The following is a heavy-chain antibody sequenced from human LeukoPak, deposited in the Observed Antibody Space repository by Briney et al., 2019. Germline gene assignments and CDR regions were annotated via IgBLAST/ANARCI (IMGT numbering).Heavy chain of an antibody. V-gene: IGHV3-48*03. CDR1: GFTFSSYE. D-gene: IGHD6-19*01. J-gene: IGHJ5*02. Sequence: GGSLRLSCAASGFTFSSYEMNWVRQAPGKGLEWVSYISSSGSTIYYADSVKGRFTISRDNAKNSLYLQMNSLRAEDTAVYYCASSGWYKYWFDPWGQGTLVTVSS. CDR2: ISSSGSTI. CDR3: ASSGWYKYWFDP.